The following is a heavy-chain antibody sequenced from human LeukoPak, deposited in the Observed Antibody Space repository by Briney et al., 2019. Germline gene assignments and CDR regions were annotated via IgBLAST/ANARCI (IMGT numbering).Heavy chain of an antibody. Sequence: ASVKVSCKPAGYNFTRNGISWVRQAPGQGQEWMGWISAYRGNTNYAQKFQDRVTLTTDTSTSTAYMQLRSLRSDDTAVYYPARDVNYAFDYWGQGTLVTVSS. D-gene: IGHD3-16*01. CDR3: ARDVNYAFDY. J-gene: IGHJ4*02. CDR2: ISAYRGNT. CDR1: GYNFTRNG. V-gene: IGHV1-18*01.